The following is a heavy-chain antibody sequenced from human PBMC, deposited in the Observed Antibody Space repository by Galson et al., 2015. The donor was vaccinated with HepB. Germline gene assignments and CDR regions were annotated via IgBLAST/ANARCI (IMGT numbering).Heavy chain of an antibody. CDR2: LSSPGDNE. CDR3: ARPFYFDY. CDR1: GFTFSSYA. J-gene: IGHJ4*02. Sequence: SLRLSCAASGFTFSSYAMNWVRQAPGKGLEWVAVLSSPGDNEYYADSVKGRFTISRDNSDNSVYLQMHSLRVEDTAVDYCARPFYFDYWGQGTLVTVSS. V-gene: IGHV3-30*04.